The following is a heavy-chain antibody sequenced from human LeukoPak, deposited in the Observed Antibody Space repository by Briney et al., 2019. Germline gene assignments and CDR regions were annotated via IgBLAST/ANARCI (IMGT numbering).Heavy chain of an antibody. CDR2: IYYRST. D-gene: IGHD3-22*01. CDR3: ARRYDNDGYYYAHFDY. CDR1: GGSISSYY. V-gene: IGHV4-59*08. Sequence: SETLSLTCTVSGGSISSYYWSWIRQPPGKGLEWIGYIYYRSTNYNPSLKSRVTISIDTSKNQLSLELSSVTAADTAVYYCARRYDNDGYYYAHFDYWGQGTLVTVSS. J-gene: IGHJ4*02.